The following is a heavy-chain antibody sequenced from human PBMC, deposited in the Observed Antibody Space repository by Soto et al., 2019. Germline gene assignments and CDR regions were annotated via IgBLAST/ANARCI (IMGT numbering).Heavy chain of an antibody. V-gene: IGHV4-59*01. D-gene: IGHD1-26*01. Sequence: ETLSLTCTVSGGSISSYYWSWIRQPPGKGLEWIGYIFHSGSTNYNPSLKSRVTISVDTSKSQFSLKLSSVTAADTAMYYCARAGGSMGHYYYGMDVWGQGTTVTVSS. J-gene: IGHJ6*02. CDR3: ARAGGSMGHYYYGMDV. CDR2: IFHSGST. CDR1: GGSISSYY.